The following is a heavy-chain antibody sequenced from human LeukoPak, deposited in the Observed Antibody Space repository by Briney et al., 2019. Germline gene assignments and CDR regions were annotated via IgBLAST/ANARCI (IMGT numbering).Heavy chain of an antibody. CDR1: GYSISSGYY. Sequence: SETLSLTCAVSGYSISSGYYWGWIRQPPGKGLEWIGTFYHTGSTYYNPSLKSRISISADTSKNHFSLKLSSVTAADTAVYYCARVPGIAVATYWFFDLWGRGTLVTVSS. V-gene: IGHV4-38-2*01. D-gene: IGHD6-19*01. CDR3: ARVPGIAVATYWFFDL. CDR2: FYHTGST. J-gene: IGHJ2*01.